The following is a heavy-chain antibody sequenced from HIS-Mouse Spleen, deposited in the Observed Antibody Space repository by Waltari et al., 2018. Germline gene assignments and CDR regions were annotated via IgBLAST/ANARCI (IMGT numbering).Heavy chain of an antibody. CDR3: ARIISPRITMVRGVIGYYVMDV. J-gene: IGHJ6*02. CDR2: IFSNDEK. Sequence: QVTLKESGPVLVKPTETLTLTCTVSGFSLSNARMGVSWIRQPPGKALEWLAHIFSNDEKSYSTSLKSRLTISKDTSKSQVVLTMTNMDPVDTATYYCARIISPRITMVRGVIGYYVMDVWGQGTTVTVSS. CDR1: GFSLSNARMG. D-gene: IGHD3-10*01. V-gene: IGHV2-26*01.